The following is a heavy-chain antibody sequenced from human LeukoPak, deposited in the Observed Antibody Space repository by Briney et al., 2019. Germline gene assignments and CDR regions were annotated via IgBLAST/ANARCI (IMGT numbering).Heavy chain of an antibody. D-gene: IGHD3-9*01. J-gene: IGHJ3*02. CDR3: ARDDGRYFDRLGHDAFDI. CDR1: GYTFTDYY. V-gene: IGHV1-69*13. CDR2: IIPIFGTS. Sequence: SVKVSCKASGYTFTDYYMHWVRQAPGQGLEWMGGIIPIFGTSNYAQNFQGRVTITADESTSTAYMELSSLRSEDTAVYYCARDDGRYFDRLGHDAFDIWGQGTLVTVSS.